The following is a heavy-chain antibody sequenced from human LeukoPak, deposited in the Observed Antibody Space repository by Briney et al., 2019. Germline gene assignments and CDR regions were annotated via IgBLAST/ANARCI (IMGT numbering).Heavy chain of an antibody. CDR3: ARDSAGNDY. CDR2: IKQDGSEK. Sequence: GVLLRLTCAASGFSFSTYWMSWVRQVLGKGLEWVANIKQDGSEKYYVDSVKGRFTISRDNAKNSLYLQMNSLRAEDTAMYYCARDSAGNDYWGQGTLVTVSS. J-gene: IGHJ4*02. D-gene: IGHD6-13*01. V-gene: IGHV3-7*01. CDR1: GFSFSTYW.